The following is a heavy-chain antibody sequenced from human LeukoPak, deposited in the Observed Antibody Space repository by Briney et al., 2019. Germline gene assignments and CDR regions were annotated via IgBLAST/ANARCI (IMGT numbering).Heavy chain of an antibody. J-gene: IGHJ4*02. CDR3: ARDVGPRDYFDY. Sequence: ASVKVSCKASGYTFTSYYMHWVRQAPGQGLEWMGIINPSGGSTSYAQKFQGRVTMTRDTPTSTVYMELSSLRSEDTAVYYCARDVGPRDYFDYWGQGTLVTVSS. V-gene: IGHV1-46*01. CDR1: GYTFTSYY. CDR2: INPSGGST.